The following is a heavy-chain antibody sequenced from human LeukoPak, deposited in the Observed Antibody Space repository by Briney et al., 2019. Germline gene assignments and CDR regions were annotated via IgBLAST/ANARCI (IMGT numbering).Heavy chain of an antibody. V-gene: IGHV1-69*13. CDR2: IIPIFGTA. J-gene: IGHJ5*02. Sequence: SVKVSCKASGGTFSSYAISWVRQAPGQGLEWMGGIIPIFGTANYAQKFQGRVTITADESTSTAYMELSSLRSEDTAVYYCARDEKLRSIWSDFDPWGQGTLVTVSS. CDR3: ARDEKLRSIWSDFDP. D-gene: IGHD3-10*02. CDR1: GGTFSSYA.